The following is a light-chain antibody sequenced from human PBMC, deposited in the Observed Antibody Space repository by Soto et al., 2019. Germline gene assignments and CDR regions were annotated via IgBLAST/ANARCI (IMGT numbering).Light chain of an antibody. CDR3: QQYKDWPPFT. CDR2: GAS. J-gene: IGKJ4*01. Sequence: EILMTQSPLTLSVSPGEGATLSCRASQNINSNLAWYQQRPGQAPRVLIYGASSRASGIPDRFSGSGSGTDVTLTINRLEPDDFAVYYWQQYKDWPPFTFGGGTRVESK. V-gene: IGKV3D-15*01. CDR1: QNINSN.